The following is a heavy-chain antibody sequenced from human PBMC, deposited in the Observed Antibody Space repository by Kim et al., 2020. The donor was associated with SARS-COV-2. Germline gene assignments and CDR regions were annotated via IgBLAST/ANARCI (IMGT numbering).Heavy chain of an antibody. Sequence: NDPDSATGRFTISRDNAKNTLYLRMNSLSVEDTAVYYCAGIRGSGTYSTYWGQGALATVSS. J-gene: IGHJ4*02. CDR3: AGIRGSGTYSTY. V-gene: IGHV3-74*01. D-gene: IGHD1-26*01.